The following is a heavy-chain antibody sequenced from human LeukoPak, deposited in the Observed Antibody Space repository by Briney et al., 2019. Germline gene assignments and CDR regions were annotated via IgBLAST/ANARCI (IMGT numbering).Heavy chain of an antibody. CDR2: INEVGSET. CDR3: ARRLGGSSQRDY. CDR1: GFTFSGYW. J-gene: IGHJ4*02. V-gene: IGHV3-7*01. D-gene: IGHD1-26*01. Sequence: RGSLRLSCAASGFTFSGYWMGWVRQAPGKGLEWVANINEVGSETHSVDSVKGRFTISRDSARNSLYLQMNSLRAEDTAVYYCARRLGGSSQRDYWGQGTLVTVSS.